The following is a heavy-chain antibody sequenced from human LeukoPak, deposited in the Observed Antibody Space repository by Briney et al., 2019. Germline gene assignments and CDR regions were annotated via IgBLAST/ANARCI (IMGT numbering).Heavy chain of an antibody. CDR2: IYYSGST. Sequence: SETLSLTCTVSGGSISSSSYYWGWIRQPPGKELEWIGSIYYSGSTYYNPSLKSRVTISVDTSKNQFSLKLSSVTAADTAVYYCARLGKTTLGYWGQGTRVTVSS. CDR3: ARLGKTTLGY. J-gene: IGHJ4*02. D-gene: IGHD4-11*01. CDR1: GGSISSSSYY. V-gene: IGHV4-39*01.